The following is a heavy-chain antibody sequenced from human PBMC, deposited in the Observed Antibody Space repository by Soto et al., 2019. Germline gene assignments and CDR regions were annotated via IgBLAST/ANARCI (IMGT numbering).Heavy chain of an antibody. CDR2: IYYSGST. J-gene: IGHJ5*02. CDR1: GGSISSYY. V-gene: IGHV4-59*08. D-gene: IGHD6-13*01. CDR3: ARAKAPLYSSSWYWLDP. Sequence: SETLSLTCTVSGGSISSYYWSWIRQPPGKGLEWIGYIYYSGSTNYNPSLKSRVTISVDTSKNQFSLKLSSVTAADTAVYYCARAKAPLYSSSWYWLDPCGQGTLVTV.